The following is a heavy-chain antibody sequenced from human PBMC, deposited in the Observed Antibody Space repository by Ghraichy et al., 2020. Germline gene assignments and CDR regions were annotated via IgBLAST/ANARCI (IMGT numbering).Heavy chain of an antibody. Sequence: SPVKVSCKASGGTFSSYAISWVRQAPGPGLEWMGGIIPIFGTANYAQKFQGRVTITADESTSTAYMELSSLRSEDTAVYYCVRVDTAMVPSYYGMDVWGQGTTVTVSS. CDR3: VRVDTAMVPSYYGMDV. D-gene: IGHD5-18*01. J-gene: IGHJ6*02. V-gene: IGHV1-69*13. CDR1: GGTFSSYA. CDR2: IIPIFGTA.